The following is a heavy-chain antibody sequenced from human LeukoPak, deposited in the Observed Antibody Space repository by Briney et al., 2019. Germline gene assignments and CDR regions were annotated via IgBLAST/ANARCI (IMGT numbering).Heavy chain of an antibody. CDR3: AKDGYGSGSYDPLGY. V-gene: IGHV3-30*18. CDR1: GFTFSSYG. J-gene: IGHJ4*02. CDR2: ISYDGSNK. D-gene: IGHD3-10*01. Sequence: PGGSLRLSCAASGFTFSSYGMHGVRQAPGKGLEWVAVISYDGSNKYYADSVKGRFTISRDNPKNTLYLQMNSLRAEDTAVYYCAKDGYGSGSYDPLGYWGQGTLVTVSS.